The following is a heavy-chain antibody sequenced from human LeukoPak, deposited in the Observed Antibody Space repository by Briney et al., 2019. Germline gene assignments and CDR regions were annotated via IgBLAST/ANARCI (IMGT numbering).Heavy chain of an antibody. CDR3: ARPGIQHSGSYSSPDY. Sequence: ASETLSLTCTVSGGSISSSSYYWGWIRQPPGKGLEWIGSIYYSGSTYYNPSLKSRVTISVDTSKNQFSLKLSSVTAADTAVYYCARPGIQHSGSYSSPDYWGQGTLVTVSS. J-gene: IGHJ4*02. CDR1: GGSISSSSYY. V-gene: IGHV4-39*07. D-gene: IGHD1-26*01. CDR2: IYYSGST.